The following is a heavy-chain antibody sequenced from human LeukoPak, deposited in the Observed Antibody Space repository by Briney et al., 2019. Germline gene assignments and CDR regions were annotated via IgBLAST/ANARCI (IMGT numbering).Heavy chain of an antibody. V-gene: IGHV4-30-4*01. CDR1: GGSISSGDYY. CDR2: IYYSGST. D-gene: IGHD4-23*01. J-gene: IGHJ6*02. CDR3: ARDGTGGIYYYYGMDV. Sequence: SQTLSLTCTVSGGSISSGDYYWSWIRQPPGKGLEWIGYIYYSGSTYYNPSLKSRVTISVDTSKNQFSLKLSSVTAADTAVYYCARDGTGGIYYYYGMDVWGQGTTVTVSS.